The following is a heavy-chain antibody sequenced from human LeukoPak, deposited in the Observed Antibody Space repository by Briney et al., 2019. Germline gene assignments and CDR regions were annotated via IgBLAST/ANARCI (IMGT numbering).Heavy chain of an antibody. Sequence: PGGSLRLSCAASGFTFSSYGMHWVRQAPGKGLEWVAFIRYDGSNKYYADSVKGRLTISRDNSKNTLYLQMNSLRAEDTAVYDCATDLEYSSSSGDYWGQGTLVTVSS. J-gene: IGHJ4*02. CDR3: ATDLEYSSSSGDY. CDR1: GFTFSSYG. CDR2: IRYDGSNK. V-gene: IGHV3-30*02. D-gene: IGHD6-6*01.